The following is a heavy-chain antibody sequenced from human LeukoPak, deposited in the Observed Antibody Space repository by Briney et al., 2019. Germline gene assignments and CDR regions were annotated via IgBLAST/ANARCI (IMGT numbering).Heavy chain of an antibody. D-gene: IGHD5-12*01. CDR3: AKDQRSGYDSAIWSPFDY. J-gene: IGHJ4*02. CDR2: ISGSGGST. V-gene: IGHV3-23*01. CDR1: GFTFSSYV. Sequence: GGSLRLSCAASGFTFSSYVMSWVRQAPGKGLQWVSDISGSGGSTYHADSVKGRFTISRDNSRNTLYLQMNSLRAEDTAVYYCAKDQRSGYDSAIWSPFDYWGQGTLVTVSS.